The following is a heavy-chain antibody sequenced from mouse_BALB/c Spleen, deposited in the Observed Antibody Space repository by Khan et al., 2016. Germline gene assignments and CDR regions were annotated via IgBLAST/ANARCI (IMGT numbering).Heavy chain of an antibody. V-gene: IGHV1-52*01. CDR2: IDPYDSEN. J-gene: IGHJ2*01. CDR3: ANGSKVFGY. CDR1: GHPFTSYW. Sequence: QVQLQQPGAELVRPGASVKLSCKASGHPFTSYWMNWVKQRPEQGLEWIGRIDPYDSENHYDQKFKDKAILTVDKSSSTAYMLLSSLRSEDSAVYYCANGSKVFGYWGQGTPLTVSS.